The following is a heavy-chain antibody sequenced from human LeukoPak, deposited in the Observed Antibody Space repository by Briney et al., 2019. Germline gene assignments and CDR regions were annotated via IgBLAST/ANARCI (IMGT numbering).Heavy chain of an antibody. Sequence: SETLSLTCAVYGGSFSGYYWSWIRQPPGKGLEWIGEINHSGSINYNPSLKSRVTISVGTSKNQFSLKLSSVTAADTAVYYCARRKSDRSSWFPGISNYFDYWGQGALVTVSS. D-gene: IGHD6-13*01. CDR3: ARRKSDRSSWFPGISNYFDY. J-gene: IGHJ4*02. CDR1: GGSFSGYY. CDR2: INHSGSI. V-gene: IGHV4-34*01.